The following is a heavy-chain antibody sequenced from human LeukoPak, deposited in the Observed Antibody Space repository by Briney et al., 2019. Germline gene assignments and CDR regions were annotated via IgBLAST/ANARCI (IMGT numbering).Heavy chain of an antibody. CDR2: IIPIFGTA. J-gene: IGHJ4*01. D-gene: IGHD6-19*01. Sequence: SVKVSCKASGGTFSSYAISWVRQAPGQGLEWMGGIIPIFGTANYAQKFQGRVTITADESTSTAYMELSRLRSDDTAVYYCARDIPYSSGWYGVGGFDYWGQGTLVTVSS. V-gene: IGHV1-69*13. CDR1: GGTFSSYA. CDR3: ARDIPYSSGWYGVGGFDY.